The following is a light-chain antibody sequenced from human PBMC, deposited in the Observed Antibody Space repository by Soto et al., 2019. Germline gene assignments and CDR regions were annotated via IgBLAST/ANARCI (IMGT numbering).Light chain of an antibody. CDR2: DVS. CDR1: SSEIGGHDY. J-gene: IGLJ1*01. CDR3: NSYTTSSSLYV. Sequence: QSVLTQPASVSGSPGQSITISCTGTSSEIGGHDYVSWYQQYPGKAPKLMIYDVSNRPSGVSDRFSGSKSANTASLTISGLQAEDEADYYCNSYTTSSSLYVFRTGTKVTVL. V-gene: IGLV2-14*01.